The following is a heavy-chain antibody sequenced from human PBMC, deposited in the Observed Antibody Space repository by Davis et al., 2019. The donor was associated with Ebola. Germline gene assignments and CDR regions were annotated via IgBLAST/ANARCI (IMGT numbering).Heavy chain of an antibody. V-gene: IGHV1-69*06. D-gene: IGHD2/OR15-2a*01. CDR3: AKGGARYFYHYYGMDV. Sequence: SVKVSCKASGGTFSSYAISWVRQAPGQGLEWMGGIIPIFGTANYAQKFQGRVTITADKSTSTAYMELRSLRSDDTAVYYCAKGGARYFYHYYGMDVWGQGTTVTVSS. CDR1: GGTFSSYA. CDR2: IIPIFGTA. J-gene: IGHJ6*02.